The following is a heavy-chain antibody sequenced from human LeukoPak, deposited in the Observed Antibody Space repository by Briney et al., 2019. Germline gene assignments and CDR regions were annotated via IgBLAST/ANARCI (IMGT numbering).Heavy chain of an antibody. CDR1: GGSISSSSYY. D-gene: IGHD2-2*01. CDR2: IYYSGST. CDR3: ARGIVPAAMFDP. J-gene: IGHJ5*02. V-gene: IGHV4-39*01. Sequence: SETLSLTCTVSGGSISSSSYYWGWIRQPPGMGLEWIGSIYYSGSTYYNPSLKSRVTISVDTSKNQFSLKLSSVTAADTAVYYCARGIVPAAMFDPWGQGTLVTVSS.